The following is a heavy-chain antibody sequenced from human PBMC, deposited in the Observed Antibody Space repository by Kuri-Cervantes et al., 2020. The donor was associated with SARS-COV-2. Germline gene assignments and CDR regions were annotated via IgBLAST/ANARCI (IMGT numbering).Heavy chain of an antibody. D-gene: IGHD6-13*01. V-gene: IGHV3-7*01. Sequence: GGSLRLSCAASGFTFSSYWMSWVRQAPGKGLEWVVNIKQDGSEKYYVDSVKGRFTISRDNAKNSLYLQMNSLRAEDTAVYYCARDMFQQLVEVAAFDIWGQGTMVTVSS. CDR3: ARDMFQQLVEVAAFDI. J-gene: IGHJ3*02. CDR2: IKQDGSEK. CDR1: GFTFSSYW.